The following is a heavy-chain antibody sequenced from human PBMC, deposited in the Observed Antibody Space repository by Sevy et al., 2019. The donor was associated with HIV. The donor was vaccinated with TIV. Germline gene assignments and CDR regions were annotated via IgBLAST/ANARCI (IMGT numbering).Heavy chain of an antibody. CDR3: AKTPSGIVATIGGDYYYYYYGMDV. CDR2: ISGSGGST. D-gene: IGHD5-12*01. J-gene: IGHJ6*02. CDR1: GFTFSSYA. V-gene: IGHV3-23*01. Sequence: GGSLRLSCAASGFTFSSYAMSWVRQAPGKGLEWVSAISGSGGSTYYADSVKGRFTISRDNSKNTLYLQMNSLRAEDTAVYYCAKTPSGIVATIGGDYYYYYYGMDVWGQGTTVTVSS.